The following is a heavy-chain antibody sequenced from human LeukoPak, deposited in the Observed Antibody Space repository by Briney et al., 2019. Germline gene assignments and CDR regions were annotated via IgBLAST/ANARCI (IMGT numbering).Heavy chain of an antibody. CDR3: AKDRGRELKLFDY. CDR1: GFTFSSYS. CDR2: IRYDGNNK. J-gene: IGHJ4*02. V-gene: IGHV3-30*02. D-gene: IGHD1-26*01. Sequence: GGSLRLSCAASGFTFSSYSMNWVRQAPGKGLEWVAFIRYDGNNKYYADSVKGRFTISRDNSKNTLYVQMNSLRAEDTAVYYCAKDRGRELKLFDYWGQGTLVTVSS.